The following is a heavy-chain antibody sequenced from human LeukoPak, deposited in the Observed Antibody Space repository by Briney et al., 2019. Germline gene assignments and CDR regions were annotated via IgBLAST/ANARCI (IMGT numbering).Heavy chain of an antibody. Sequence: ASVKVSCKTSGATFTNYAFTWLRQAPGQGLEWMGWISANNGNTNYAQKLQGRVTMTTDTSTSTAYMELRSLRSDDTAVYYCARGGITTNMDVWGKGTTVTVSS. D-gene: IGHD3-10*01. V-gene: IGHV1-18*01. CDR3: ARGGITTNMDV. CDR1: GATFTNYA. CDR2: ISANNGNT. J-gene: IGHJ6*03.